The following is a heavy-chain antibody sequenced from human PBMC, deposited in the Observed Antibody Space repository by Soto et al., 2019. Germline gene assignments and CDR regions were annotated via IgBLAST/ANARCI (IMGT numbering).Heavy chain of an antibody. CDR2: ISSRGTDI. CDR3: ATLGRADYPPLAA. D-gene: IGHD4-17*01. J-gene: IGHJ5*02. Sequence: QARLVQSGGGLVQSGRSLTLSCEASGFLFSTSTLNWVRRAPGKGLEWVAEISSRGTDIYYADSVKGRFTISRDNSKNTLYLLLDRVKSDDTAVYFCATLGRADYPPLAAWGQGTLGTVSS. CDR1: GFLFSTST. V-gene: IGHV3-30*14.